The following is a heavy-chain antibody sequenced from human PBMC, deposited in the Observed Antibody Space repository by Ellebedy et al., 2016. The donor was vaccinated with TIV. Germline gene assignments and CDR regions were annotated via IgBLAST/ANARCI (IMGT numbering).Heavy chain of an antibody. V-gene: IGHV3-30*03. Sequence: PGGSLRLSCAASGFSFSGYAMHWVRQAPGKGLEWVAVMSYDGTTIIYVDSVKGRFTISRDNSKNTLYLQMNSLRAEDTAVYYCVRCAGDCYQTAGFDYWGQGALVTVSS. CDR3: VRCAGDCYQTAGFDY. CDR2: MSYDGTTI. D-gene: IGHD2-21*02. J-gene: IGHJ4*02. CDR1: GFSFSGYA.